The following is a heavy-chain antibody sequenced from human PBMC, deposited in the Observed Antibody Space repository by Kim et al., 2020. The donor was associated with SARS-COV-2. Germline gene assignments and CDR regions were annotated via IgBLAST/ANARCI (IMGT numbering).Heavy chain of an antibody. CDR2: IYYSGST. D-gene: IGHD3-10*01. Sequence: SETLSLTCTVSGGSISSYYWSWIRQPPGKGLEWIGYIYYSGSTNYNPSLKSRVTISVDTSKNQFSLKLSSVTAADTAVYYCARVARPEGKLLWFGELLRGGMDVWGQGTTVTVSS. CDR3: ARVARPEGKLLWFGELLRGGMDV. J-gene: IGHJ6*02. V-gene: IGHV4-59*01. CDR1: GGSISSYY.